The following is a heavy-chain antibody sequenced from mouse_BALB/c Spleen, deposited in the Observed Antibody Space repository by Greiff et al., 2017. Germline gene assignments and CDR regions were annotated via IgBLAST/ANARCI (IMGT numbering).Heavy chain of an antibody. CDR2: IYPGRGIT. D-gene: IGHD2-4*01. V-gene: IGHV1-55*01. Sequence: QVQLKQPGAELVKPGASVKMSCKASGYTFTSYWINWVKQRPGQGLEWIGDIYPGRGITNYNEKFKSKATLTLDTSSSTAYMQLSSLTSEDSAVYYCSRGRYYDYDYYAMDYWGQGTSVTVSS. CDR3: SRGRYYDYDYYAMDY. J-gene: IGHJ4*01. CDR1: GYTFTSYW.